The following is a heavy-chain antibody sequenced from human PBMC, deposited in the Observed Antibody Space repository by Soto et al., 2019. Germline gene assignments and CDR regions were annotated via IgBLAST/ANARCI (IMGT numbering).Heavy chain of an antibody. CDR2: ISSSGSTI. J-gene: IGHJ5*02. D-gene: IGHD5-18*01. Sequence: QVQLVESGGGLVKPGGSLRLSCAASGFSFSDYYMSWIRQAPGKGLEWVSYISSSGSTIYYADSVKGRFTISRDNAKXXXXXXXXXXXXXXXXXXXXXXXXPQNSYALNWFDPWGQGTLVTVSS. V-gene: IGHV3-11*01. CDR1: GFSFSDYY. CDR3: XXXXPQNSYALNWFDP.